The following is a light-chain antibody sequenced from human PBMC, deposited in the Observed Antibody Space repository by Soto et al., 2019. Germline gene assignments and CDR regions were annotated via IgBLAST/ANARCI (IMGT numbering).Light chain of an antibody. J-gene: IGLJ2*01. CDR1: SSNIASHT. CDR2: IYN. CDR3: AVWDDSLNAVV. V-gene: IGLV1-44*01. Sequence: QSVLTQPPSASGTPGQRVTISCSGSSSNIASHTVNWYQQLPGTAPKLLTYIYNQRPSGVPGRFSDSKSGTSASLAISGLQSEDEADYYCAVWDDSLNAVVFGGGTKLTVL.